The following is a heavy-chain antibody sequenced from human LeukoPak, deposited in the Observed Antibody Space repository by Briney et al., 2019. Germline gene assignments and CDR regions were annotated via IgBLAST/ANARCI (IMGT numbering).Heavy chain of an antibody. D-gene: IGHD3-10*01. V-gene: IGHV1-2*02. J-gene: IGHJ4*02. Sequence: ASVKVSCKASGYTFTGYYMHWVRQAPGQGLEWMGWINPNSGGTYYAQKFQGRVTMTSDTSISTAYMELSRLRSDNTAVYYCARAEVWFGELWDYWGQGTLVTVSS. CDR2: INPNSGGT. CDR1: GYTFTGYY. CDR3: ARAEVWFGELWDY.